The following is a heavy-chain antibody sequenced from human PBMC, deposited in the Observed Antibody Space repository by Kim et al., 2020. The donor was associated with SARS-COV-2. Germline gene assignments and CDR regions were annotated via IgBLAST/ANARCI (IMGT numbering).Heavy chain of an antibody. Sequence: GGSLRLSCGASGFTFSDSARHWVRRASGKGLEWLGSIRSKVNGYATAYSASVRGRFTISRDDSRNTAYLQMNSLKTEDTAVYDCTRVPGTTVAFWDAFD. J-gene: IGHJ3*02. CDR1: GFTFSDSA. V-gene: IGHV3-73*01. D-gene: IGHD1-1*01. CDR3: TRVPGTTVAFWDAFD. CDR2: IRSKVNGYAT.